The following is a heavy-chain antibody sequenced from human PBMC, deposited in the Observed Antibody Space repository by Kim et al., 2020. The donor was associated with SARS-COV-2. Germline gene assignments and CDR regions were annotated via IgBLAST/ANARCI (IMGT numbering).Heavy chain of an antibody. Sequence: TPSLKRRGTISVDTSKNQFSLKLSSVTAADTAVYYCARRSLYSSTPNFDYWGQGTLVTVSS. J-gene: IGHJ4*02. CDR3: ARRSLYSSTPNFDY. V-gene: IGHV4-39*01. D-gene: IGHD2-2*01.